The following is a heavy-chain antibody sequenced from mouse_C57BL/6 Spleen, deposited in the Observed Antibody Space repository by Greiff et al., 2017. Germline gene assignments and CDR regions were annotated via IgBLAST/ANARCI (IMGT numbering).Heavy chain of an antibody. CDR2: IYPGSGST. J-gene: IGHJ2*01. CDR1: GYTFTSYW. Sequence: QVQLKQPGAELVKPGASVKMSCKASGYTFTSYWITWVKQRPGQGLEWIGDIYPGSGSTNYNEKFKSKATLTVDTSSSTAYMQLSSLTSEDSAVYYCARYGPTVVATDFDYWGQGTTLTVSS. D-gene: IGHD1-1*01. CDR3: ARYGPTVVATDFDY. V-gene: IGHV1-55*01.